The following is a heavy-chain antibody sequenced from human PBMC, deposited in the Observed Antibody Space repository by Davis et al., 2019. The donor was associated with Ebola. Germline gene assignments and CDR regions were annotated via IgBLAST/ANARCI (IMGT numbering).Heavy chain of an antibody. Sequence: GESLKISCTASGFTFGDYAMSWVRQAPGKGLEWVGFIRSKAYGGTTEYAASVKGRFTISRDDSKSIAYLQMNSLKTEDTAVYYCARGPTTVVSYHFDYWGQGTLVTVSS. CDR1: GFTFGDYA. V-gene: IGHV3-49*04. J-gene: IGHJ4*02. D-gene: IGHD4-23*01. CDR3: ARGPTTVVSYHFDY. CDR2: IRSKAYGGTT.